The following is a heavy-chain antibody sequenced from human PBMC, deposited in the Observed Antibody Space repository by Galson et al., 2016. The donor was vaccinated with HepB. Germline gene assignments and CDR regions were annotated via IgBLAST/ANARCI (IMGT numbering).Heavy chain of an antibody. Sequence: SLRLSCAASGFSFRNYGMHWVRQAPGKGLDWVSAISDDGTNKYYADSVKGRFTISRDNPKNTLSLQMNSLRAEDTAVYYCVAGKEYFQHWGQGTLVTVSS. CDR1: GFSFRNYG. CDR2: ISDDGTNK. CDR3: VAGKEYFQH. D-gene: IGHD6-19*01. J-gene: IGHJ1*01. V-gene: IGHV3-30*03.